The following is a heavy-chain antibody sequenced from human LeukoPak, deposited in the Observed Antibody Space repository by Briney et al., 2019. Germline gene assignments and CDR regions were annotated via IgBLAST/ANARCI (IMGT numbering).Heavy chain of an antibody. V-gene: IGHV4-4*07. CDR2: IYTGGNT. Sequence: KPSETLSLTCTVSGGSISSFYWSWIRQPAGKGLEWIGRIYTGGNTNYSPSPKSRVTMSLDTSKNQFSLKLSSVTAADTAVYYCARDRGYSGSYYFDYWGQGALVTVSS. CDR3: ARDRGYSGSYYFDY. CDR1: GGSISSFY. D-gene: IGHD1-26*01. J-gene: IGHJ4*02.